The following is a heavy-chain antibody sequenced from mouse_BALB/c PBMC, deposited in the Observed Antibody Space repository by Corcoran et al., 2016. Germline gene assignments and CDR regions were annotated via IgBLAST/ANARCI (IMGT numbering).Heavy chain of an antibody. CDR2: IDPENGNT. CDR3: ARGYGSSYGFAY. D-gene: IGHD1-1*01. V-gene: IGHV14-1*02. CDR1: GFNIKDYY. J-gene: IGHJ3*01. Sequence: EVQLQQSGAELVRPGALVKLSCKASGFNIKDYYMHWVKQRPEQGLEWIGWIDPENGNTIYDPKFQGKASITADTSSNTAYLQLSSLTSEDTAVYYCARGYGSSYGFAYWGQGTLVTVSA.